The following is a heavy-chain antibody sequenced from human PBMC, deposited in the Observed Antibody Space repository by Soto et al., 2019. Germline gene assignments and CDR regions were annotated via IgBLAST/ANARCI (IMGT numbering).Heavy chain of an antibody. CDR3: ARGTRPYHKFDFWSGYYQYYFVY. CDR2: IYYSGST. D-gene: IGHD3-3*01. V-gene: IGHV4-30-4*01. CDR1: GGSISSGDYY. J-gene: IGHJ4*02. Sequence: PSETLSLTCTVSGGSISSGDYYWSWIRQPPGKGLEWNGYIYYSGSTYYNPSLKSRVTIAVDTSKNQFSLKLSSVTAADTSVYYCARGTRPYHKFDFWSGYYQYYFVYWGQGTLVTVSS.